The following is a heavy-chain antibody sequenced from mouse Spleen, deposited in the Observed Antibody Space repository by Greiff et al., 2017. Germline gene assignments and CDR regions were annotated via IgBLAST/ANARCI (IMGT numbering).Heavy chain of an antibody. V-gene: IGHV1S40*01. Sequence: QVQLQQSGPELVRPGASVKLSCKASGYIFITYWMNWVKQRPGQGLEWIGQIFPASGSTNYNEMFEGKATLTVDTSSSTAYMQLSSLTSEDSAVYYCASGYGNYEAWFAYWGQGTLVTVSA. CDR3: ASGYGNYEAWFAY. CDR2: IFPASGST. J-gene: IGHJ3*01. CDR1: GYIFITYW. D-gene: IGHD2-10*02.